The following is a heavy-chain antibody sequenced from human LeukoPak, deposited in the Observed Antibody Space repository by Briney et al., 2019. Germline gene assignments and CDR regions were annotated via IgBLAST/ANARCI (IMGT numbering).Heavy chain of an antibody. CDR1: GGSISSYY. CDR2: IYYSGST. D-gene: IGHD5-12*01. Sequence: PSETLSLTCTVSGGSISSYYWSWIRQPPGKGLEWIGYIYYSGSTNYNPPLKSRVTISVDTSKNQFSLKLSSVTAAETAVYYCARDLRDSGYLVDAFDIWGQGTMVTVSS. CDR3: ARDLRDSGYLVDAFDI. J-gene: IGHJ3*02. V-gene: IGHV4-59*01.